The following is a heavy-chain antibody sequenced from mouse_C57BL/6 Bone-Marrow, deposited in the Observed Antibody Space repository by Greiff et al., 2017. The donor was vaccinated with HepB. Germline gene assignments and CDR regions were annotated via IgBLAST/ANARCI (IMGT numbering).Heavy chain of an antibody. V-gene: IGHV2-2*01. CDR1: GFSLTSYG. CDR2: IWSGGST. Sequence: VQRVESGPGLVQPSQSLSITCTVSGFSLTSYGVHWVRQSPGKGLEWLGVIWSGGSTDYNAAFISRLSISKDNSKSQVFFKMNSLQADDTAIYYCARNFPIYDAFYAMDYWGQGTSVTVSS. CDR3: ARNFPIYDAFYAMDY. D-gene: IGHD2-3*01. J-gene: IGHJ4*01.